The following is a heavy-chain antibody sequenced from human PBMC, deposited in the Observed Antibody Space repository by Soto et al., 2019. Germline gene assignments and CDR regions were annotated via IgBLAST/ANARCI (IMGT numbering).Heavy chain of an antibody. J-gene: IGHJ4*02. CDR2: INPNSGDT. V-gene: IGHV1-2*04. CDR1: GYIFTGYY. D-gene: IGHD6-19*01. Sequence: TSVKVSCKATGYIFTGYYMHWVRQAPGQGLEWMGWINPNSGDTNYAQKFQGWVTMTRDTSISTGYMELSRLTFDDTAVYYCARGSRIPVAGNPFSDYWGQGTLVTRLL. CDR3: ARGSRIPVAGNPFSDY.